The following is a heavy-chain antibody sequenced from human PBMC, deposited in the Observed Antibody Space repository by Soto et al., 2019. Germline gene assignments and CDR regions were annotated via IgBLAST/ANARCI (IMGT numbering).Heavy chain of an antibody. CDR2: INHSGST. J-gene: IGHJ4*02. CDR1: GGSFSVYY. V-gene: IGHV4-34*01. Sequence: SETLSLTCAVYGGSFSVYYLSWIRQPPGKGLEWIGEINHSGSTNYNPSLKSRVTISVDTSKNQFSLKLSSVTVADTAVYYCARGRRIYDFWSGYLAPFFDYWGQGTLVTVSS. CDR3: ARGRRIYDFWSGYLAPFFDY. D-gene: IGHD3-3*01.